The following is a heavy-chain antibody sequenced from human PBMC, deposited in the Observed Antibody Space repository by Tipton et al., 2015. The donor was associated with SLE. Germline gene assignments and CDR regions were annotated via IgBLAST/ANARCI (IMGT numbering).Heavy chain of an antibody. CDR3: ARGPQRGYSYGPDY. Sequence: GLVKPSETLSLTCTVSGGSISNYYWSWIRQPPGKGLEWLGYIYYTGSTNYNPSLKSRVTISVDTSKNQFSLKLSSVTAADTAVYYCARGPQRGYSYGPDYWGQGTLVTVSS. V-gene: IGHV4-59*01. CDR2: IYYTGST. J-gene: IGHJ4*02. CDR1: GGSISNYY. D-gene: IGHD5-18*01.